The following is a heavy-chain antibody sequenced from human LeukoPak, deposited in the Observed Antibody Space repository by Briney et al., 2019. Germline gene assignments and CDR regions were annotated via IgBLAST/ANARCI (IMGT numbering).Heavy chain of an antibody. CDR1: GGSISNYF. CDR2: ITYSGST. V-gene: IGHV4-59*12. CDR3: ARANSGYGHEHFDY. J-gene: IGHJ4*02. Sequence: SEALSLTCTVSGGSISNYFWSWIRQPPGKGLEWIGFITYSGSTDHNPSLKSRVTISVDRSKNQFSLKLSSVTAADTAVYYCARANSGYGHEHFDYWGQGTLVTVSS. D-gene: IGHD3-22*01.